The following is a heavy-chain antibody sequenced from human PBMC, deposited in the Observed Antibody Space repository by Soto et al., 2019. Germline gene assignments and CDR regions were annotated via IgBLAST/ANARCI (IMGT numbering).Heavy chain of an antibody. CDR1: GFTFSNAW. J-gene: IGHJ6*02. Sequence: EVQLVESGGGLVKPGGSLRLSCAASGFTFSNAWMNWVRQAPGKGLEWVGRIKSKTDGGTTDYAAPVKGRFTISRDDSKNTLYLQMNSLKTEDTAVYYCTTDPLLYDRITIFGVVIMGYYYYGMDVWGQGTTVTVSS. CDR2: IKSKTDGGTT. CDR3: TTDPLLYDRITIFGVVIMGYYYYGMDV. D-gene: IGHD3-3*01. V-gene: IGHV3-15*07.